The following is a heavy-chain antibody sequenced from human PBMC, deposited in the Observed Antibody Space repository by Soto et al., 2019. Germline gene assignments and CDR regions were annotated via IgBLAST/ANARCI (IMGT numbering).Heavy chain of an antibody. Sequence: GGSLRLSCAASGFTFTTYAMSWVRQAPGKGLEWVSGLSGGGGSTYYADSVKGRFTISRDNSKNTLYLQMNSLRVEDTAVYYCAKESYYDFCCGCCPYYYYGVDGWGQGTTVNLSS. J-gene: IGHJ6*02. V-gene: IGHV3-23*01. CDR1: GFTFTTYA. CDR3: AKESYYDFCCGCCPYYYYGVDG. CDR2: LSGGGGST. D-gene: IGHD3-3*01.